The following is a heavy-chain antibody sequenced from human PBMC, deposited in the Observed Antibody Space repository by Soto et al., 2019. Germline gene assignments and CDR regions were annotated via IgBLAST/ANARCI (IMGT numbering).Heavy chain of an antibody. CDR3: AKDRKWLLYTWLDP. CDR2: ISGSGGST. CDR1: GFTFSSYA. D-gene: IGHD5-12*01. Sequence: RGSPRLSCAASGFTFSSYAMSWVRQAPGKGLEWVSAISGSGGSTYYADSVKGRFTISRDNSKNTLYLQMNSLRAEDTAVYYCAKDRKWLLYTWLDPWGQGTLVTVSS. V-gene: IGHV3-23*01. J-gene: IGHJ5*02.